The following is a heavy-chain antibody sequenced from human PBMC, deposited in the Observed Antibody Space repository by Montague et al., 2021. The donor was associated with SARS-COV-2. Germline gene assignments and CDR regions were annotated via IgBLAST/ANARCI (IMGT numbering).Heavy chain of an antibody. D-gene: IGHD3-10*01. Sequence: SETLSLTCTVSGGSISSSNYYWGWIRRPPGKGLEWIGNMYYSGSTYYNPPLKSRVTISIDTSKNQFSLKLSSVTAADTAVYYCARDDIVLQGVTKGMDVWGQGTTVTVSS. J-gene: IGHJ6*02. V-gene: IGHV4-39*07. CDR1: GGSISSSNYY. CDR3: ARDDIVLQGVTKGMDV. CDR2: MYYSGST.